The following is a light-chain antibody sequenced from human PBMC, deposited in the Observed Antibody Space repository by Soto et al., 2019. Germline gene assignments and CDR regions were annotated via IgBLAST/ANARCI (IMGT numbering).Light chain of an antibody. J-gene: IGKJ1*01. Sequence: EIVLTQSPGTLSLSPGERATLSCRASQSVSSSYLAWYQHKPGQAPKLLIYGASSRATGIPDRFSGSGSGTDFTLTISRLEPEDFAVYYCHQYGTSPWTFGQGTKVDIK. CDR3: HQYGTSPWT. V-gene: IGKV3-20*01. CDR1: QSVSSSY. CDR2: GAS.